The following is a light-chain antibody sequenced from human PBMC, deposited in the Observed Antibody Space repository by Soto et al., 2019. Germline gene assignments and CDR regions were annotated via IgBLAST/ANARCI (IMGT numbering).Light chain of an antibody. CDR2: KAS. J-gene: IGKJ5*01. Sequence: DIQMTQSPSTLSAYVGESVTITCRASQSIGNLLAWYQQKPGKAPKLLIYKASSLESGVPSRFSSSVSGTEFALTINSLQPDDFATYYCQQYNNYSVTFGQGTPLDIK. CDR1: QSIGNL. CDR3: QQYNNYSVT. V-gene: IGKV1-5*03.